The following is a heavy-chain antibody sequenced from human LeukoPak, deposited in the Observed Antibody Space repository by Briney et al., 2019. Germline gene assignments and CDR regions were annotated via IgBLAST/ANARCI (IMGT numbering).Heavy chain of an antibody. J-gene: IGHJ4*02. V-gene: IGHV3-74*01. CDR3: VRGASGGHYVIDY. CDR2: ISPDGRST. Sequence: PGGSLRLSCAASGVTYGNYLMHWVRQAPGKGLVWVSRISPDGRSTNYADFVKGRFTVSRDNAMNTVYLQMNSLRTEDTAVYYCVRGASGGHYVIDYWGQGTLVTVSS. D-gene: IGHD1-26*01. CDR1: GVTYGNYL.